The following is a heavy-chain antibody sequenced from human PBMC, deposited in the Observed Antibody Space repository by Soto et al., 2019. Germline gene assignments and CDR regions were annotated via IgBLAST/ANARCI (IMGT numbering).Heavy chain of an antibody. Sequence: QVQLVQSGAEVKKPGSSVKVSCKASGGTFSSYTISWVRQAPGQGLEWMGRIIPILGIANYAQKFQGRVTITADKSTSTAYMELSSLRSEDTAVYYGARGAYYYGSGSYYNGWFDPWGQGTLVTVSS. J-gene: IGHJ5*02. CDR2: IIPILGIA. V-gene: IGHV1-69*02. CDR3: ARGAYYYGSGSYYNGWFDP. D-gene: IGHD3-10*01. CDR1: GGTFSSYT.